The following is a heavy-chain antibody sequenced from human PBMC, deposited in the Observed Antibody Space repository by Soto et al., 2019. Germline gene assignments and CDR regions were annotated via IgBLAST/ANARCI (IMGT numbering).Heavy chain of an antibody. J-gene: IGHJ5*02. D-gene: IGHD6-13*01. V-gene: IGHV1-69*13. Sequence: GASVKVSCKASGGTFSSYAISWVRQAPGQGLEWMGGIIPIFGTANYAQKFQGRVTITADESTSTAYMELSSLRSEDTAVYYCARDTEYSSSSWFDPWGQGTLVTVSS. CDR3: ARDTEYSSSSWFDP. CDR2: IIPIFGTA. CDR1: GGTFSSYA.